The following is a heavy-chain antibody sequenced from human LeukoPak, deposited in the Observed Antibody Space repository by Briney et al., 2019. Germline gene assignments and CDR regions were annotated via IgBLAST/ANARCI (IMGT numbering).Heavy chain of an antibody. CDR3: ARDDKAMPGDY. CDR1: GFTFSSYE. D-gene: IGHD2-2*01. Sequence: PGGSLRLSCAASGFTFSSYEMNWVRQAPGKGLEWISYISSSVTTIYYADSVKGRFTISRDNAKNSLYLQMNSLRAEDTAVYYRARDDKAMPGDYWGQGTLVTVSS. V-gene: IGHV3-48*03. CDR2: ISSSVTTI. J-gene: IGHJ4*02.